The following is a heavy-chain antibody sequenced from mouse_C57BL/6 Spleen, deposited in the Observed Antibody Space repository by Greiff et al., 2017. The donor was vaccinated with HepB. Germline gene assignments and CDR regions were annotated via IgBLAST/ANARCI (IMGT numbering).Heavy chain of an antibody. CDR2: IDPSDSYT. CDR3: ARGGSGYNYFDY. Sequence: QVQLQQPGAELVRPGTSVKLSCKASGYTFTSYWMHWVQQRPGQGLEWIGVIDPSDSYTNYNQKFKGKATLTVDTSSSTAYMQLSSLTSEDSAVYYCARGGSGYNYFDYWGQGTTLTVSS. J-gene: IGHJ2*01. CDR1: GYTFTSYW. V-gene: IGHV1-59*01. D-gene: IGHD3-2*02.